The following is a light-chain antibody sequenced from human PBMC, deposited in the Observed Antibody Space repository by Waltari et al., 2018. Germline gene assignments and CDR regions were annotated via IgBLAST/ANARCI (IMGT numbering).Light chain of an antibody. J-gene: IGKJ3*01. CDR3: QQRFNWIFT. Sequence: VLTQSPATLSLSPVERANLSCRASETIGRSLAWYQQRPGQAPRLLIYETSNRATGIPARFSGSGSGTDFTLTISSLESEDFAVYYCQQRFNWIFTFGPGTKVDI. CDR2: ETS. V-gene: IGKV3-11*01. CDR1: ETIGRS.